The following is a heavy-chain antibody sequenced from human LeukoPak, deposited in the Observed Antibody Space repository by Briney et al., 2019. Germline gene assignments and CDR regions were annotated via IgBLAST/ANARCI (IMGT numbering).Heavy chain of an antibody. CDR2: ISSSGVST. Sequence: GGSLRLSCAASGFTFSNYAMNWVRQPPGKGLEWVSAISSSGVSTYYADSVKGRFTISRDNSKNTLYLQMNSLRAEDTAVYYCAKGGDFDYWGQGTLVTVSS. V-gene: IGHV3-23*01. CDR1: GFTFSNYA. CDR3: AKGGDFDY. J-gene: IGHJ4*02. D-gene: IGHD2-21*01.